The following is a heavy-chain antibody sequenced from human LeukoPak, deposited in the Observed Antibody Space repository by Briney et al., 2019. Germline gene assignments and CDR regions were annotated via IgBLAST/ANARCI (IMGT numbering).Heavy chain of an antibody. V-gene: IGHV3-21*01. J-gene: IGHJ4*02. CDR3: ARERAVAENFDY. Sequence: PGGSLRLSCAASGFTFSSYSMNWVRQAPGKGLEWVSSISSSSSYIYYADSVKGRFTISRDNAKNSLYLQMNSLRAEDTAVYYCARERAVAENFDYWGQGTLVTVSS. CDR2: ISSSSSYI. D-gene: IGHD6-19*01. CDR1: GFTFSSYS.